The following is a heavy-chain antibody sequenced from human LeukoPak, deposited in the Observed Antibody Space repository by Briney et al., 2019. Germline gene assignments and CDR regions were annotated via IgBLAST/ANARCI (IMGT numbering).Heavy chain of an antibody. D-gene: IGHD3-22*01. J-gene: IGHJ4*02. CDR3: AREPLDFYSSGYRLDF. Sequence: SETLSLTCTVSGVSTASYYWSWVRQPAGKGLEWIGRIYIDGTTIYNPSLRSRVALSVDTSKTQFSRRLNSTTAADTAVYFCAREPLDFYSSGYRLDFWGQGILVTVSS. V-gene: IGHV4-4*07. CDR2: IYIDGTT. CDR1: GVSTASYY.